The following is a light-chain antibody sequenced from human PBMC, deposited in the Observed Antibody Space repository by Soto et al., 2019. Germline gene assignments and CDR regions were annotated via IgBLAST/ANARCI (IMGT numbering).Light chain of an antibody. CDR1: QAISNY. V-gene: IGKV1-27*01. CDR3: QKYISVPIT. CDR2: AAS. J-gene: IGKJ5*01. Sequence: DIQMTQSPSSLSASVGDRVTITCRASQAISNYLAWYQQKPGKVPKLLIYAASTLQSGVPSRFSGSGSGTDFTLTISSLQPEDVATYYCQKYISVPITFGQGTRLEIK.